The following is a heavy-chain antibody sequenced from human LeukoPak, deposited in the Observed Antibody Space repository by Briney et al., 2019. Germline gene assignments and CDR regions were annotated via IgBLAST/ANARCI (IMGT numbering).Heavy chain of an antibody. CDR2: IKQDGSQR. CDR3: ARVISGTLDY. V-gene: IGHV3-7*01. J-gene: IGHJ4*02. CDR1: GFTFSDYW. Sequence: SGGSLRLSCTASGFTFSDYWMTWVRQAPGKGPEWVANIKQDGSQRYYVDSVRGRFTISRDNAKNSLFLQMNGLRAEDTAVYYCARVISGTLDYWGQGTLVTVSS. D-gene: IGHD1-20*01.